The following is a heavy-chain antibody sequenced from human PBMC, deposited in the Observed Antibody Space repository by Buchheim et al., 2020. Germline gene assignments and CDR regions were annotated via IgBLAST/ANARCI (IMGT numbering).Heavy chain of an antibody. CDR2: IYYSGST. V-gene: IGHV4-39*07. CDR1: GGSISSSSYY. D-gene: IGHD3-3*01. J-gene: IGHJ5*02. CDR3: ARVIDGEDFWCGYPQPGGVDP. Sequence: QLQLQESGPGLVKPSETLSLTCTVSGGSISSSSYYWGWIRQPPGKGLEWIGSIYYSGSTYYNPSLKSRVTISVDTSKNQFSLKLSSVTAADTAVYYCARVIDGEDFWCGYPQPGGVDPWGQGTL.